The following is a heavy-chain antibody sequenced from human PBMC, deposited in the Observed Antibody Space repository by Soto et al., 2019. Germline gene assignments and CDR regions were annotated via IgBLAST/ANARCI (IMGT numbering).Heavy chain of an antibody. Sequence: GGSLRLSCAASGFTFSSYAMSWVRQAPGKGLEWVSAISGSGGSTYYADSVKGRFTISRDNSKNTLYLQMNSLRAEDTAVYYCAKDTDMVRGKGLMNGDAFDIWGQGTMVTVSS. D-gene: IGHD3-10*01. V-gene: IGHV3-23*01. CDR3: AKDTDMVRGKGLMNGDAFDI. J-gene: IGHJ3*02. CDR2: ISGSGGST. CDR1: GFTFSSYA.